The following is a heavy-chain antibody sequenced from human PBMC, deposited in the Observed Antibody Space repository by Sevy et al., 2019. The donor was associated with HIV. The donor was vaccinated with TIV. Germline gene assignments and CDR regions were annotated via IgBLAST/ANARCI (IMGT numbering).Heavy chain of an antibody. Sequence: ASVKVSCKVSGYTLTELSMHWVRQAPGKGLEWMGGFDPEDGETIYAQKFQGRVTMTEDTSTDTVYMELSSLRSEDTAVYYCATVPVGATFPYFDYWGQGTLVTVSS. CDR1: GYTLTELS. CDR2: FDPEDGET. D-gene: IGHD1-26*01. V-gene: IGHV1-24*01. CDR3: ATVPVGATFPYFDY. J-gene: IGHJ4*02.